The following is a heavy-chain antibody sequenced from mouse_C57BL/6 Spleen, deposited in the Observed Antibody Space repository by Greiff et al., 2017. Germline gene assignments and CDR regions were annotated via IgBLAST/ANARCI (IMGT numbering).Heavy chain of an antibody. V-gene: IGHV1-82*01. Sequence: VQLQQSGPELVKPGASVKISCKASGYAFSSSWMNWVKQRPGKGLEWIGRIYPGDGDTNYNGKFKGKATLTADKSSSTAYMQLSSLTSEDSAFYFCARNYYGSNHFDSWGQGTTLTVSS. CDR3: ARNYYGSNHFDS. CDR2: IYPGDGDT. D-gene: IGHD1-1*01. J-gene: IGHJ2*01. CDR1: GYAFSSSW.